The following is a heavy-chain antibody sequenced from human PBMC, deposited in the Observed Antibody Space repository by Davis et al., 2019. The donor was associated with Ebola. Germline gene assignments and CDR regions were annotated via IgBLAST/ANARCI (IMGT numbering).Heavy chain of an antibody. CDR2: IIPILGVA. J-gene: IGHJ5*02. Sequence: AASVKVSCKASGGTFSSYTISWVRQAPGQGLERMGRIIPILGVANYAQKFQGRVTITADKSTSTAYMELSSLRSEDTAVYYCAREEITMIVVAQNWFDPWGQGTLVTVSS. CDR3: AREEITMIVVAQNWFDP. CDR1: GGTFSSYT. V-gene: IGHV1-69*04. D-gene: IGHD3-22*01.